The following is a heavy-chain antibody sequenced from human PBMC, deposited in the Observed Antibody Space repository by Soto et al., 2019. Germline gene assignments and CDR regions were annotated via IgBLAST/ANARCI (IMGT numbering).Heavy chain of an antibody. CDR2: IYYSGST. V-gene: IGHV4-59*08. CDR3: ARAIVVVPAVILAAAGTTEVFAFDI. D-gene: IGHD2-2*02. Sequence: SETLSLTCTVSGGSISSYYWSWIRQPPGKGLEWIGYIYYSGSTNYNPSLKSRVTISVDTSNNQFSLKLSSVTAADTAVYYCARAIVVVPAVILAAAGTTEVFAFDIWGQGTMVTVSS. CDR1: GGSISSYY. J-gene: IGHJ3*02.